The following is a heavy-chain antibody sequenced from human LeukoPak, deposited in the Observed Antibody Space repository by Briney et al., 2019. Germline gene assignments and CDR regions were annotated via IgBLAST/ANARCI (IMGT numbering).Heavy chain of an antibody. CDR1: GGSISSGSYY. CDR2: INHSGST. CDR3: ASYDPYYYDSSGSPPFDY. V-gene: IGHV4-39*07. J-gene: IGHJ4*02. D-gene: IGHD3-22*01. Sequence: PSETLSLTCTVSGGSISSGSYYWSWIRQPPGKGLEWIGEINHSGSTNYNPSLKSRVTISVDTSKNQFSLKLSSVTAADTAVYYCASYDPYYYDSSGSPPFDYWGQGTLVTVSS.